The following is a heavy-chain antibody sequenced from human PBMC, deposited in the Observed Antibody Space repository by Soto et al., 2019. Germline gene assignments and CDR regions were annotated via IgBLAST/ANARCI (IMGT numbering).Heavy chain of an antibody. D-gene: IGHD2-15*01. J-gene: IGHJ3*02. V-gene: IGHV3-30*18. Sequence: GGSLRLSCAASGFTFSSYGMHWVRQAPGKGLEWVAVISYDGSNKYYADSVKGRFTISRDNSKNTLYLQMNSLRAEDTAVYYCAKDFRRKCSGGSCYSFFDIWGQGTMVTVSS. CDR2: ISYDGSNK. CDR1: GFTFSSYG. CDR3: AKDFRRKCSGGSCYSFFDI.